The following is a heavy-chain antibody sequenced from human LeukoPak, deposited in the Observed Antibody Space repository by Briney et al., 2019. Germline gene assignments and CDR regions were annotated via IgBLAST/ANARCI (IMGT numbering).Heavy chain of an antibody. CDR3: VRDRGSGWDYFDS. CDR1: GFTVSSNY. D-gene: IGHD6-19*01. V-gene: IGHV3-66*01. Sequence: QPGGSLRLSCAVSGFTVSSNYMSGVRQPPGKGLEWVSVIYSGGRTYYANSVKGRFTISRDNAKNTLYLQMNSLRADDTAVYYCVRDRGSGWDYFDSWGQGTLVSVSS. J-gene: IGHJ4*02. CDR2: IYSGGRT.